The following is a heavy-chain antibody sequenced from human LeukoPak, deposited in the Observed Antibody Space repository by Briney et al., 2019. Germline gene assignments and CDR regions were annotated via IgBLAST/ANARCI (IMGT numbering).Heavy chain of an antibody. CDR3: ARATDWNPMASFDY. CDR2: IYYSGST. Sequence: SETLSLTCTVSGGSISSSGYYWGWIRQPPGKGLEWIGSIYYSGSTYYNPSLKSRVTISVDTSKNQFSLKLSSVTAADTAVYYCARATDWNPMASFDYWGQGTLVTVSS. D-gene: IGHD1-1*01. CDR1: GGSISSSGYY. V-gene: IGHV4-39*01. J-gene: IGHJ4*02.